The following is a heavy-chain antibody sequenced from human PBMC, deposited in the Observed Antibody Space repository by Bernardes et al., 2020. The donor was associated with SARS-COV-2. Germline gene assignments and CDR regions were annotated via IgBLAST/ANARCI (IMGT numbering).Heavy chain of an antibody. V-gene: IGHV4-34*01. J-gene: IGHJ4*02. D-gene: IGHD2-21*01. CDR2: IKYTGTT. CDR3: ARGRRVRKYYLYY. Sequence: SETLSLTCAVYNGSLSDYYWTWIRQSPGKGLEWIGEIKYTGTTNYKLFFKSRVTMSLDTPKNQFSRKLTSVTAADTAVYYCARGRRVRKYYLYYWGPGTVVTVSS. CDR1: NGSLSDYY.